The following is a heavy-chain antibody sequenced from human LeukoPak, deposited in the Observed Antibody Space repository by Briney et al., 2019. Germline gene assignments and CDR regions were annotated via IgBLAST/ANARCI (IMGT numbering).Heavy chain of an antibody. CDR3: ARVGQYYYYYMDV. CDR2: IYYSGST. J-gene: IGHJ6*03. Sequence: SETLSLTCTVSGGSISSYYWSWIRQPPGKGLEWIGYIYYSGSTNYNPSLKSRVTISVDTSKNQFSLKLSSVTAADTAVYYCARVGQYYYYYMDVWGKGTTVTVSS. V-gene: IGHV4-59*01. CDR1: GGSISSYY. D-gene: IGHD3-16*01.